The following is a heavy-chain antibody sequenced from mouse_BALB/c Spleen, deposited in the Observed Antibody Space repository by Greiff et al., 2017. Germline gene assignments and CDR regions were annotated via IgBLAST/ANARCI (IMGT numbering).Heavy chain of an antibody. D-gene: IGHD2-1*01. Sequence: EVKLVESGGGLVQPGGSRKLSCAASGFTFSSFGMHWVRQAPEKGLEWVAYISSGSSTIYYAATVKGRFTISRDNPKNTLFLQMTSLRSEDTAMYYCARSEDYCNYYFDYWGQGTTLTVSS. CDR1: GFTFSSFG. V-gene: IGHV5-17*02. CDR2: ISSGSSTI. J-gene: IGHJ2*01. CDR3: ARSEDYCNYYFDY.